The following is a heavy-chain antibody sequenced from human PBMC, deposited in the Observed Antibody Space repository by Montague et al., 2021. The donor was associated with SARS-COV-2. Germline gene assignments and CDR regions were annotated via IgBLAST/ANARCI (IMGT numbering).Heavy chain of an antibody. D-gene: IGHD3-16*02. CDR2: ISGSGGST. CDR3: ARDNYDYVWGSYRYIY. V-gene: IGHV3-23*01. Sequence: SLRLSCAASGFTFSSYAMSWVRQAPGKGLEWVSAISGSGGSTYYADSVKGRFTISREMNSLRAEDTAVYYCARDNYDYVWGSYRYIYWGQGTLVTVSS. CDR1: GFTFSSYA. J-gene: IGHJ4*02.